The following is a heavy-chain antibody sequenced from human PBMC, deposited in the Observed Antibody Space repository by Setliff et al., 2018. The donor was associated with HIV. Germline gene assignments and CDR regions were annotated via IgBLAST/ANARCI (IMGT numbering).Heavy chain of an antibody. D-gene: IGHD3-16*01. Sequence: GASVKVSCKASGYTFTSYAMHWVRQAPGQRLEWMGWIHAGNGSTKYSQKFQGRVTFTRDTSASAAYMDLSSLRSEDTAVYYCARIWGIPPLYYFDYWGQGTLVTVSS. CDR1: GYTFTSYA. CDR2: IHAGNGST. CDR3: ARIWGIPPLYYFDY. J-gene: IGHJ4*02. V-gene: IGHV1-3*01.